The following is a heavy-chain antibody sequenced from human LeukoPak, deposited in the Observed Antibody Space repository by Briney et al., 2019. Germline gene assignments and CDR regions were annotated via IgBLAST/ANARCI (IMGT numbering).Heavy chain of an antibody. V-gene: IGHV3-53*01. CDR2: IYSGGST. CDR3: ARDHCSSTSCYPFDYYYGMDV. D-gene: IGHD2-2*01. J-gene: IGHJ6*02. CDR1: GFTVSSSY. Sequence: PGGSLRLSCAASGFTVSSSYMSWVRQAPGKGLEWVSVIYSGGSTYYADSVKGRFTISRDNSKNTLYLQMNSLRAEDTAVYYCARDHCSSTSCYPFDYYYGMDVWGQGTTVTVSS.